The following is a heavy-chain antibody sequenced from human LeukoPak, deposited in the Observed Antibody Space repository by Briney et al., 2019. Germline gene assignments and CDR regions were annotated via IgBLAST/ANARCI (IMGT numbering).Heavy chain of an antibody. CDR3: AKENLDSSGYYVN. CDR2: ISGSGCST. CDR1: GFTFSSYA. J-gene: IGHJ4*02. Sequence: PGGSLRLSCAASGFTFSSYAMSWVRQAPGKGLEWVSAISGSGCSTYYADSVKGRFTISRDNSKNTLYLQMNGLRAEDTAVYYCAKENLDSSGYYVNWGQGTLVTVSS. D-gene: IGHD3-22*01. V-gene: IGHV3-23*01.